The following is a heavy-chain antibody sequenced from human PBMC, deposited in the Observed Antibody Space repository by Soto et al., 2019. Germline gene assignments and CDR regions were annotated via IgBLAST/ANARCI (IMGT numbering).Heavy chain of an antibody. CDR3: AHYDENWNYDIGAFDI. CDR2: IYWDDDK. Sequence: SGPTLVKPTQTLTLTCTFSGFSLSTSGVGVGWIRQPPGKALEWLALIYWDDDKRYSPSLKSRLTITKDTSKNQVVLTMTNMDPVDTATYYCAHYDENWNYDIGAFDIWGQGTMVTVSS. CDR1: GFSLSTSGVG. D-gene: IGHD1-7*01. V-gene: IGHV2-5*02. J-gene: IGHJ3*02.